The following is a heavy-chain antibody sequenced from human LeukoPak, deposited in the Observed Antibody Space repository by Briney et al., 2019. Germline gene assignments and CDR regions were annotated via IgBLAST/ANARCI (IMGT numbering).Heavy chain of an antibody. V-gene: IGHV1-3*03. D-gene: IGHD6-19*01. Sequence: ASVKVSCKASGYTFTSYYMHWVRQAPGQGLEWMGWINAGNGNTKYSQEFQGRVTITRDTSASIAYMELSSLRSEDMAVYYCALIAVAGDAFDIWGQGTMVTVSS. J-gene: IGHJ3*02. CDR2: INAGNGNT. CDR3: ALIAVAGDAFDI. CDR1: GYTFTSYY.